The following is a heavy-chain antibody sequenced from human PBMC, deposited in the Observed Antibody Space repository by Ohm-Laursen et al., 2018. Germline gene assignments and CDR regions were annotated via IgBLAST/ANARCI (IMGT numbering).Heavy chain of an antibody. CDR3: ARAVRNQLVSDY. Sequence: SVKVSCKASGYTFTTYDITWVRQAAGQGPEWMGWMNPNSGNTGYAQKFRDRVTVTSDTSISTAYMELYGLTSEDTAAYYCARAVRNQLVSDYWGQGTLVTVSS. V-gene: IGHV1-8*02. D-gene: IGHD1-1*01. CDR1: GYTFTTYD. CDR2: MNPNSGNT. J-gene: IGHJ4*02.